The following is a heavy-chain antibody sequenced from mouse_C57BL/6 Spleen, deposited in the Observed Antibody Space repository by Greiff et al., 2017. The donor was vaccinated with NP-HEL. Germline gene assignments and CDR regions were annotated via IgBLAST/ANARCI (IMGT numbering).Heavy chain of an antibody. CDR3: VRSYYGYDYAMDY. Sequence: VQLQQSGPELVKPGVSVKISCKASGYAFSSSWMNWVKQRPGKGLEWIGRIYPGDGDTNYNGKFKGKATLTADKSSSTAYMQLSSLTSEDSAVYFCVRSYYGYDYAMDYWGQGTSVTVSA. V-gene: IGHV1-82*01. J-gene: IGHJ4*01. D-gene: IGHD2-2*01. CDR2: IYPGDGDT. CDR1: GYAFSSSW.